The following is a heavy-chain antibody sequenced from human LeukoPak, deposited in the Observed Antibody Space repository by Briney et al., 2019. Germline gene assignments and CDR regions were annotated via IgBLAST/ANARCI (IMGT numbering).Heavy chain of an antibody. D-gene: IGHD6-13*01. V-gene: IGHV3-21*01. J-gene: IGHJ4*02. CDR3: ARDSSSWYGDLDY. CDR2: ISSSSSYI. CDR1: GFTFSSYS. Sequence: GGSLRLSCAASGFTFSSYSMNWVRHAPGKGLELVSSISSSSSYIYYADSVKGRFTISRDNAKNSLYLQMNSLRAEDTAVYYCARDSSSWYGDLDYWGQGTLVTVSS.